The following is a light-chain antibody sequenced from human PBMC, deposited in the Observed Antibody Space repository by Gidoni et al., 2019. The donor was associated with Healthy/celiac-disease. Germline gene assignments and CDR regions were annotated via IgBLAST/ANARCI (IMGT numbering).Light chain of an antibody. CDR2: GAS. CDR3: QQYGSSPWT. CDR1: LSVSSSY. V-gene: IGKV3-20*01. J-gene: IGKJ1*01. Sequence: IVLTQSPGTLSLSPGERATLSCRASLSVSSSYLAWYQQKPGQAPRLLIYGASSRATGIPDRFSGSGSGTDFTLTISRLEPEDFAVYYCQQYGSSPWTFXXXTKVEIK.